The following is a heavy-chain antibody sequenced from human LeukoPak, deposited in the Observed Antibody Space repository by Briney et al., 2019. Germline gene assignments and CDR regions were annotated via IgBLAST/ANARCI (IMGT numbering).Heavy chain of an antibody. V-gene: IGHV3-30-3*01. CDR2: ISYDGSNK. J-gene: IGHJ4*02. CDR1: GFTFSSYA. Sequence: GGSLRLSCAASGFTFSSYAMHWVRQAPGKGLEWVAVISYDGSNKYYADSVKGRFTISRDNSKNTLYLQVNSLRAEDTAVYYCARAWGLYCSSTSCLGSLLDYWGQGTLVTVSS. D-gene: IGHD2-2*01. CDR3: ARAWGLYCSSTSCLGSLLDY.